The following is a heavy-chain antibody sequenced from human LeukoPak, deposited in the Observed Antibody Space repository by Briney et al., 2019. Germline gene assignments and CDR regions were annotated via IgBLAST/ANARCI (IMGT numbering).Heavy chain of an antibody. V-gene: IGHV2-5*01. D-gene: IGHD2-15*01. Sequence: SGPTLVKPTQTLTLTCTFSGFSLSTSGVGVGWIRQPPGKALEWLALIYWNDDKRYSTSLKSRLTITKDTSKNQVVLTMTSMDPVDTATYFCAQIAIYCSGSTCNFGSCFGYWGQGTLVTVSS. CDR1: GFSLSTSGVG. J-gene: IGHJ4*02. CDR2: IYWNDDK. CDR3: AQIAIYCSGSTCNFGSCFGY.